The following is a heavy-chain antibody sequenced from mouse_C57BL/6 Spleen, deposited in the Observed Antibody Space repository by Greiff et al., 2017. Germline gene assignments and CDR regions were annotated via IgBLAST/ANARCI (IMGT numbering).Heavy chain of an antibody. J-gene: IGHJ4*01. CDR2: ISSGGSYT. CDR3: ARTWDEDYAMDY. V-gene: IGHV5-6*01. CDR1: GFTFSSYG. D-gene: IGHD4-1*01. Sequence: EVKLMESGGDLVKPGGSLKLSCAASGFTFSSYGMSWVRQTPDKRLEWVATISSGGSYTYYPDSVKGRFTISRDKAKNTLYLQMNSLKSEDTAMYYWARTWDEDYAMDYWGQGTSVTVSS.